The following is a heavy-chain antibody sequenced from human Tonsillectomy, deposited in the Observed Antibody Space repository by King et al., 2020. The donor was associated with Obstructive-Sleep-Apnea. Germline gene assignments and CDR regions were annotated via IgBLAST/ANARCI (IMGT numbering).Heavy chain of an antibody. Sequence: VQLVESGGGLVQPGGSLRLSCAASGFTFSSYSMNWVRQAPGKGLEWVSFISSSSSTIYYADSVKGRFTISRDNAKNSLYLQMNSLRAEDTAVYYCARDQTMIRGVIDWFDPWGQGTLVTVSS. CDR1: GFTFSSYS. D-gene: IGHD3-10*01. J-gene: IGHJ5*02. V-gene: IGHV3-48*04. CDR3: ARDQTMIRGVIDWFDP. CDR2: ISSSSSTI.